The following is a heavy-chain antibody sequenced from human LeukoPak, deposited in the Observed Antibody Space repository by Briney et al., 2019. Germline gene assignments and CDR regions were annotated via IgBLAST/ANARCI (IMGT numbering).Heavy chain of an antibody. V-gene: IGHV1-2*02. Sequence: GAAVKVSCKDSVYTFTDYYVHSVRQAPGQRVEWMRWINPNSGGTKYAQKFQGRDTMTKDTSISTAYMELSRLRSDDTAVYYCARDSFGGYTYGDWGQGTLVTVSS. CDR2: INPNSGGT. J-gene: IGHJ4*02. CDR3: ARDSFGGYTYGD. D-gene: IGHD5-18*01. CDR1: VYTFTDYY.